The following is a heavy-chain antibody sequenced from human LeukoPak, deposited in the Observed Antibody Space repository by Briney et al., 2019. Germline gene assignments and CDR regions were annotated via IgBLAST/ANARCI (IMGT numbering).Heavy chain of an antibody. CDR3: ARSLEMATIAVDY. Sequence: ASVTVSCKASGYTFTGYYIHWVRQAPGQGLEWMGWINPNSGGTIYAQKFQGRVTMTRDTSISTAYMELTNLRSDDTAIYYCARSLEMATIAVDYWGQGTLVTVSS. V-gene: IGHV1-2*02. CDR2: INPNSGGT. D-gene: IGHD5-24*01. CDR1: GYTFTGYY. J-gene: IGHJ4*02.